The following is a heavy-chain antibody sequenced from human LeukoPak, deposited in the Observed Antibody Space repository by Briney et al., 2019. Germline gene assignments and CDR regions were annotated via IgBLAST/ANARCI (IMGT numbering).Heavy chain of an antibody. Sequence: GGSLRLSCAASGFTFSSYSMNWVRQAPGKGLEWVSYISSSSSTIYYADSVKGRFTISRDNAKNSLYLQMNSLRAEDTAVYYCARDRGPEWELAGMDVWGQGTTVTVSS. V-gene: IGHV3-48*01. D-gene: IGHD1-26*01. J-gene: IGHJ6*02. CDR2: ISSSSSTI. CDR1: GFTFSSYS. CDR3: ARDRGPEWELAGMDV.